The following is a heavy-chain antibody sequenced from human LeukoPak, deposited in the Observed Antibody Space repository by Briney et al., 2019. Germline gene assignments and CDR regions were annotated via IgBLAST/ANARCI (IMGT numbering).Heavy chain of an antibody. CDR3: AKVHKWGNFYGEFDF. Sequence: ASVKVSCKASGYTFTGYYMHWVRQAPGQGLEWMGWVNPDSGGTNYAQNFQGRVTMTKDTSISTAFMELSRLTSDDTATYYCAKVHKWGNFYGEFDFWGQGTPVTVSS. V-gene: IGHV1-2*02. CDR1: GYTFTGYY. J-gene: IGHJ4*02. D-gene: IGHD3-16*01. CDR2: VNPDSGGT.